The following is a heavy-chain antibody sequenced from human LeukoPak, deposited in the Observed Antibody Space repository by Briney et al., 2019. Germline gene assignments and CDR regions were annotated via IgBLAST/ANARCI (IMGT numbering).Heavy chain of an antibody. D-gene: IGHD2-15*01. CDR3: ALSGSRREWYYLDY. CDR2: IYYSGST. V-gene: IGHV4-39*07. Sequence: SETLSLTCTVSGGSISSSSYYWGWIRQPPGKGLEWIGSIYYSGSTYYNPSLKSRVTISVDTSKNQFSLKLSSVTAADTAVYYCALSGSRREWYYLDYWGQGTLVTVSS. J-gene: IGHJ4*02. CDR1: GGSISSSSYY.